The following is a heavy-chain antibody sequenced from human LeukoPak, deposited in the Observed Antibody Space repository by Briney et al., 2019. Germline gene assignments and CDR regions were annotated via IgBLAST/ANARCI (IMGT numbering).Heavy chain of an antibody. Sequence: PSQTLSLTCAVSGGSISSGGYSWSWIRQPPGKGLEWIGYIYRSGSTYYNPSLKSRVTISVDRSKNQFSLKLSSVTAADTAVYYCARTSIAARRANAFDIWGQGTMVTVPS. CDR1: GGSISSGGYS. V-gene: IGHV4-30-2*01. J-gene: IGHJ3*02. CDR2: IYRSGST. D-gene: IGHD6-6*01. CDR3: ARTSIAARRANAFDI.